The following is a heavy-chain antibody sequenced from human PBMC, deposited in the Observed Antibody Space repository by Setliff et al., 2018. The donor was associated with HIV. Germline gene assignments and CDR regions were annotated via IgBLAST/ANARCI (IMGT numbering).Heavy chain of an antibody. CDR1: GGTFSDYA. J-gene: IGHJ4*02. Sequence: SVKVSCKASGGTFSDYAISWVRQAPGQGLEWVGGTIPLFGTTNYAQKFQGRVTITADESTIIAYMELTSLRSEDTAVYYCATDGIGGWLRPMPDYWGQGTQVTISS. V-gene: IGHV1-69*13. CDR3: ATDGIGGWLRPMPDY. D-gene: IGHD5-12*01. CDR2: TIPLFGTT.